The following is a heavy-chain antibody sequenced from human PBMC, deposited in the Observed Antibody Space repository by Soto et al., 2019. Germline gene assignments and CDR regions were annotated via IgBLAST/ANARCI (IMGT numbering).Heavy chain of an antibody. D-gene: IGHD6-19*01. J-gene: IGHJ6*02. Sequence: SLRLSWAASGFTFDEYAMHWVRQAPGKGLEWVSGMSGNSGSIGYADSVKGRFTISRDNAKNSLYLQMNSLRAEDTALYYCARPVAGRGYYYYYGMDVWGQGTTVTVSS. CDR3: ARPVAGRGYYYYYGMDV. CDR2: MSGNSGSI. V-gene: IGHV3-9*01. CDR1: GFTFDEYA.